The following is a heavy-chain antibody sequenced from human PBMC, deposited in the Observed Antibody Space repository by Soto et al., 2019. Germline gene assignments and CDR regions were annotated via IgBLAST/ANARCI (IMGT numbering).Heavy chain of an antibody. D-gene: IGHD1-1*01. CDR2: ISDDGDNK. J-gene: IGHJ6*02. CDR3: ARGTTTSAFSAMDV. CDR1: GFTFSSYA. Sequence: GGSLRLSCAASGFTFSSYAMSWVRQAPGKGLEWVAVISDDGDNKYFAESVKGRFTISRDNSKNTVSLQMNSLRAEDTAMYFCARGTTTSAFSAMDVWGQGTTVTVSS. V-gene: IGHV3-30-3*01.